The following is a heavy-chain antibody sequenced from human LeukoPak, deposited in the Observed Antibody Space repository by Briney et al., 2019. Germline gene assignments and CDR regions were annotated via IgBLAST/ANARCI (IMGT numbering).Heavy chain of an antibody. CDR1: GFTFSRHW. J-gene: IGHJ2*01. Sequence: GGSLRLSCAASGFTFSRHWMHWVRQAPGKGLLWISRINTDGSRTDYLDSVKGRLTISRDNARNTLFLQMHSLRVEDMAVYYCARDSHTPRRDFDLWGRGTLVTVSS. V-gene: IGHV3-74*01. CDR3: ARDSHTPRRDFDL. CDR2: INTDGSRT.